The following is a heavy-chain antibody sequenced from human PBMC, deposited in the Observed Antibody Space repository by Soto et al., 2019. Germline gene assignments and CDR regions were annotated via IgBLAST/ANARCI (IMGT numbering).Heavy chain of an antibody. CDR1: GYSFTSYG. CDR2: ISSHNHNT. J-gene: IGHJ1*01. D-gene: IGHD3-22*01. CDR3: ARDIVFEDSSGNLPGY. V-gene: IGHV1-18*01. Sequence: AAVNVSCKASGYSFTSYGFSWVRQAPGQGPEWMGWISSHNHNTKYAQKLQGRVTMTTDTSTRTAYNELRSLRSDDTAVYYCARDIVFEDSSGNLPGYWGQGTLVTGSS.